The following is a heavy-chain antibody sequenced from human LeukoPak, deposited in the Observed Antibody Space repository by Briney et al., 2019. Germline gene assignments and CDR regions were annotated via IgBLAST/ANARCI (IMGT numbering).Heavy chain of an antibody. Sequence: ASVKVSCKASGYTFTGNHMHWVRQAPGQGLEWMGWINPNSGGTNYAQKFQGRVTVTRDTSITTAYMDLSSLRSDDTAVYYCARDSGLGYSGYDLAWWGQGTLVTVSS. J-gene: IGHJ4*02. V-gene: IGHV1-2*02. CDR2: INPNSGGT. D-gene: IGHD5-12*01. CDR1: GYTFTGNH. CDR3: ARDSGLGYSGYDLAW.